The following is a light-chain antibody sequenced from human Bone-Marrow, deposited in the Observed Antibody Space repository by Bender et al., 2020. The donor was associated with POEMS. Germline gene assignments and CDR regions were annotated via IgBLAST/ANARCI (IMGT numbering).Light chain of an antibody. J-gene: IGLJ2*01. CDR3: CSYAGSSTLI. CDR1: SSDVGGYNY. V-gene: IGLV2-23*02. Sequence: QSALTQAASVSGSPGQSISISCTGTSSDVGGYNYVSWYQQHPGKAPQLIIFDLTERPSGVSNRFSGSKSGKTASLTISGLQAEDEDEYYCCSYAGSSTLIFGGGTKLTVL. CDR2: DLT.